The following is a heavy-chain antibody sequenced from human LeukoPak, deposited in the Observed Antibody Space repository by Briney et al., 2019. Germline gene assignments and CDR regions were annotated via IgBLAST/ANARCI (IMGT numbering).Heavy chain of an antibody. CDR1: GFTFSSFS. CDR3: AKPSSGPGGAFDY. CDR2: ISSSGPTI. D-gene: IGHD3-22*01. Sequence: PGGSLRLSCAASGFTFSSFSMNWVRQAPGKGLEWISYISSSGPTIYYADSVKGRFTISRDNSKNTLYLQMNSLRAEDTAVCYCAKPSSGPGGAFDYWGQGTLVTVSS. V-gene: IGHV3-48*01. J-gene: IGHJ4*02.